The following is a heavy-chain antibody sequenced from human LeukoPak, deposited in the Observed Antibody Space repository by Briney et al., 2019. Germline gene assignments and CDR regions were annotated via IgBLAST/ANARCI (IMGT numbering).Heavy chain of an antibody. CDR1: GFTFGHYW. J-gene: IGHJ4*02. V-gene: IGHV3-7*01. CDR2: LKEDGSVK. D-gene: IGHD3-22*01. Sequence: PGGSLSLSCEASGFTFGHYWMTWVRQAPGRGLEWVANLKEDGSVKQHADSVRGRFTISRDSTKNLVFLQMSSLKAEDSAVYYCARDERSGYYIYWGQGILVTVSS. CDR3: ARDERSGYYIY.